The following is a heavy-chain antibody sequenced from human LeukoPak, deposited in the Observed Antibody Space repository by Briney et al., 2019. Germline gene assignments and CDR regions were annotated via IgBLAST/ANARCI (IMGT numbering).Heavy chain of an antibody. V-gene: IGHV3-33*01. CDR2: IWYDGSNK. CDR3: ARLSTRGYSYGYIDY. Sequence: GGSLRLSCAASGFTFSSYGMHWVRQAPGKGLEWVAVIWYDGSNKYYADSVKGRFTISRDNSKNALYLQMNSLRAEDTAVYYCARLSTRGYSYGYIDYWGQGTLVTVSS. CDR1: GFTFSSYG. D-gene: IGHD5-18*01. J-gene: IGHJ4*02.